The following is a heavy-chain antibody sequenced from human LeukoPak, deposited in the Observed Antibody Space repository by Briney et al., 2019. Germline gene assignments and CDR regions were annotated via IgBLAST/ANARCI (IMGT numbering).Heavy chain of an antibody. V-gene: IGHV1-24*01. CDR1: GYTFTSYY. J-gene: IGHJ4*02. D-gene: IGHD1-26*01. CDR2: FDPEDGKI. Sequence: ASVKVSCKASGYTFTSYYMHWVRQAPGQGLEWMGGFDPEDGKIIYAEKFQGRVTMTEDTSTDTTYMELSSLRSEDTAVYYCAAYYRVGATGALAYWGQGTLVTVSS. CDR3: AAYYRVGATGALAY.